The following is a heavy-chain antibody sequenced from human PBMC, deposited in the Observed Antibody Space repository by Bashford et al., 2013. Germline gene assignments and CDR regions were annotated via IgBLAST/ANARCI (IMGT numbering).Heavy chain of an antibody. CDR2: IYPGDSDT. J-gene: IGHJ4*02. Sequence: WVRQMPGKGLEWMGIIYPGDSDTRYSPSFQGQVTISADKSISTAYLQWSSLKASDTAMYYCARHVPSPVDSSGYLDYWGQGTLVTVSS. D-gene: IGHD3-22*01. V-gene: IGHV5-51*01. CDR3: ARHVPSPVDSSGYLDY.